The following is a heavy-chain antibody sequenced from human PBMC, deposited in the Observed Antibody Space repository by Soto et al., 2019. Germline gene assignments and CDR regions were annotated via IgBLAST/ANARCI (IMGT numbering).Heavy chain of an antibody. J-gene: IGHJ4*02. CDR2: IYSAGDT. Sequence: EVLLVESGGGLVQPGGSLRLSCAASGFTVTSNFMSWVRQAPGKGLEWVSVIYSAGDTNYADSVRGRFTFSRDISKNTLYLQMNSLRAEDTAVYYCARGLRGAIREKSLDYWGQGTLVTVS. CDR3: ARGLRGAIREKSLDY. V-gene: IGHV3-53*01. CDR1: GFTVTSNF. D-gene: IGHD3-10*01.